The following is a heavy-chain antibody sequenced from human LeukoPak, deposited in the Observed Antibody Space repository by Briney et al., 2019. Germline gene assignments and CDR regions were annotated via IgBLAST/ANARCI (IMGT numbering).Heavy chain of an antibody. D-gene: IGHD3-16*01. V-gene: IGHV4-34*01. Sequence: KPSETLSHTCAVNGGSIGGYYWSWIRQSPGKGLEWIGEINYSGTPNYNPPLKSRVIFSVDTSKNQFSLKMSSVTAADTAVYYCARGEDFLGGVVDSWGQGSLVAVSS. J-gene: IGHJ4*02. CDR3: ARGEDFLGGVVDS. CDR2: INYSGTP. CDR1: GGSIGGYY.